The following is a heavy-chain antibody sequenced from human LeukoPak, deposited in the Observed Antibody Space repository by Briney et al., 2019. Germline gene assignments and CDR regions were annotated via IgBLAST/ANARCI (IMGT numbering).Heavy chain of an antibody. V-gene: IGHV1-18*01. Sequence: ASVKVSCKASGYTFTSYSISWVRQAPGQGLEWMGWISAYNGNTNYAQKLQGRVTMTTDTSTSTAYMELRSLRSDDTAVYYCARTILNAHYYGSGSPMVAFDIWGQGTMVTVSS. D-gene: IGHD3-10*01. J-gene: IGHJ3*02. CDR1: GYTFTSYS. CDR3: ARTILNAHYYGSGSPMVAFDI. CDR2: ISAYNGNT.